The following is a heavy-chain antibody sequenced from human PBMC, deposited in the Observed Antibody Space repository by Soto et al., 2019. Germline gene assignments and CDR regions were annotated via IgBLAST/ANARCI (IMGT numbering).Heavy chain of an antibody. CDR1: GYTFTSYD. J-gene: IGHJ6*03. CDR3: ARALRPAANYYYMDV. CDR2: MNPNSGNT. D-gene: IGHD2-2*01. Sequence: ASVKVSCKASGYTFTSYDINWVRQATGQGLEWMGWMNPNSGNTGYAQKFQGRVTMTRNTSISTAYMELSSLRSEDTAVYYCARALRPAANYYYMDVWGKGTTVTVSS. V-gene: IGHV1-8*01.